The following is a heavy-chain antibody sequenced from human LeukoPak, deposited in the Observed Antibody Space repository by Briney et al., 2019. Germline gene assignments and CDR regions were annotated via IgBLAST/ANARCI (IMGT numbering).Heavy chain of an antibody. J-gene: IGHJ4*02. CDR1: GFTFSSYA. V-gene: IGHV3-23*01. CDR3: ARKASNFDY. Sequence: GGSLRLSCAASGFTFSSYAMSWVRQAPGKGLEWVSGILSSGGSTYYADSVKDRFTISRDNAENTLYLQMSSLRAEDTAVYYCARKASNFDYWGQGTLVTVST. CDR2: ILSSGGST.